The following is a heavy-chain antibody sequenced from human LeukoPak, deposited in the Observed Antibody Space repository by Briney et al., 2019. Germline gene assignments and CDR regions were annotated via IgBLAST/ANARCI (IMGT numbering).Heavy chain of an antibody. CDR1: GYRFTDHY. CDR3: AKGHYGKDV. J-gene: IGHJ6*02. Sequence: GASVKVSCKASGYRFTDHYIYWGRQASGQGLEWMGWISPNTGGTHYAQNFQGRVSMTRDTSISTAYMELGSLTSDDTAVYYCAKGHYGKDVWGQGTTVTVSS. V-gene: IGHV1-2*02. CDR2: ISPNTGGT.